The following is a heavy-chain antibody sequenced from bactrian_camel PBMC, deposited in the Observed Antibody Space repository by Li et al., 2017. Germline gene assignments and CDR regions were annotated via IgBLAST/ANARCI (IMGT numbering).Heavy chain of an antibody. CDR1: NNGS. D-gene: IGHD7*01. CDR2: MNRGGAMT. Sequence: VQLVESGGGSVQAGGSLRLSCVASNNGSLAWFRQAPGKEREAVVAMNRGGAMTSYAGSVKGRFTASRDNSRNMLYLQMNNLKPEDTAMYYCAATNEWWRCESTGGPWSEDVYKYRGQGTQVTVS. CDR3: AATNEWWRCESTGGPWSEDVYKY. V-gene: IGHV3S54*01. J-gene: IGHJ4*01.